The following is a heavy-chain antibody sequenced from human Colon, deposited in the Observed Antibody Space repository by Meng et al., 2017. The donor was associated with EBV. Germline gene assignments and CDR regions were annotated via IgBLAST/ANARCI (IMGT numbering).Heavy chain of an antibody. CDR2: INPNTGDP. V-gene: IGHV7-4-1*02. CDR3: SRDLRAVGKYLDY. Sequence: QAQLVQSGSDLKNPXASVKVSCKASGYSFTSYGINWVRQAPGQGLEWKGWINPNTGDPTYAQAFTGRFVFSFDTSFNTAYLQISNLKAEDTAVYYCSRDLRAVGKYLDYWGQGTLVTVSS. CDR1: GYSFTSYG. D-gene: IGHD4-23*01. J-gene: IGHJ4*02.